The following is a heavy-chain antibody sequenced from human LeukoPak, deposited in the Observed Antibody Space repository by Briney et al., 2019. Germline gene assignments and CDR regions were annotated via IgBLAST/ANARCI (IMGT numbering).Heavy chain of an antibody. CDR3: AKDATISGVNFFDY. D-gene: IGHD3-3*01. V-gene: IGHV3-23*01. J-gene: IGHJ4*02. CDR2: IRTNSGST. CDR1: GFTFSSYA. Sequence: PGRSLRLSCAASGFTFSSYAMNWVRQAPGKGLEWVLGIRTNSGSTYYADSVKGRFTISRDNSKNTVYLQMNSLRVEDTAIYYCAKDATISGVNFFDYWGQGTLVTISS.